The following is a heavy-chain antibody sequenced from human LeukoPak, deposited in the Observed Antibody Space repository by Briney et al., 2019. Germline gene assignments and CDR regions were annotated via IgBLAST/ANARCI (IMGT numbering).Heavy chain of an antibody. CDR3: ARRVIAVAGPNWFDP. V-gene: IGHV4-34*01. J-gene: IGHJ5*02. CDR2: INHSGST. D-gene: IGHD6-19*01. Sequence: SETLSLTCTVSGGSFNGYFWSWIRQSPGKGLEWIGEINHSGSTNYNPSLKSRVTISVDTSKNQFSLKLSSVTAADTAVYYRARRVIAVAGPNWFDPWGQGTLVTVSS. CDR1: GGSFNGYF.